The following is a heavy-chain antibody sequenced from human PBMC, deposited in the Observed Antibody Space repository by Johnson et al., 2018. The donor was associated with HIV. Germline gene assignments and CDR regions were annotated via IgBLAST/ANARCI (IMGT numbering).Heavy chain of an antibody. J-gene: IGHJ3*01. CDR2: ISSSGSTI. D-gene: IGHD1-26*01. CDR3: AREGVSGSYYDAFDL. Sequence: QVQLVESGGGVVQPGRSLRLSCAASGFTFSDYYMSWIRQAPGKGLEWVSYISSSGSTIYYADSVKGRFTISRDNSKNTLFLQMDSLRADDTAVYYCAREGVSGSYYDAFDLWGQGTMVTVSS. CDR1: GFTFSDYY. V-gene: IGHV3-11*04.